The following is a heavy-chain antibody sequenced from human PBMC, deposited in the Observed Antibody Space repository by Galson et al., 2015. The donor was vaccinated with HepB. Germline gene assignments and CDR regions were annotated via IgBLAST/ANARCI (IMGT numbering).Heavy chain of an antibody. CDR3: ARIDGYKNTNFDY. CDR2: ISSSSSTI. CDR1: GFTFSSYG. Sequence: SLRLSCAASGFTFSSYGMHWVRQAPGKGLEWVSYISSSSSTIYYADSVKGRFTISRDNAKNSLYLQMNSLRAEDTAVYYCARIDGYKNTNFDYWGQGTLVTVSS. V-gene: IGHV3-48*01. J-gene: IGHJ4*02. D-gene: IGHD5-24*01.